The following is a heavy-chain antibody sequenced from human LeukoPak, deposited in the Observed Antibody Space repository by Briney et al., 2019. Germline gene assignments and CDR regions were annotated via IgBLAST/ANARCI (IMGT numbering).Heavy chain of an antibody. D-gene: IGHD4-11*01. CDR1: GFTFSSYG. CDR3: ARDNGAPNDYSDYGGFDY. Sequence: GGSLRLSCAASGFTFSSYGMHWVRQAPGKGLEWVAVIWYDGSNKYYADSVKGRFTISRDNSKNTLYLQMNSLRAEDTAVYYCARDNGAPNDYSDYGGFDYWGQGTLVTVSS. J-gene: IGHJ4*02. V-gene: IGHV3-33*01. CDR2: IWYDGSNK.